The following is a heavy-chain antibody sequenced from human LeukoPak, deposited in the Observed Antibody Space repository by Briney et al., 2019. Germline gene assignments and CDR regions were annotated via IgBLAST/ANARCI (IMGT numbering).Heavy chain of an antibody. D-gene: IGHD2-2*03. CDR1: GYRFTAYP. J-gene: IGHJ1*01. Sequence: ASVKVSCKTSGYRFTAYPLHWVRRAPGQGLEWLGWMNPHSGETNNAQKFQGRVTMTRDTSISVAYMQLSSLRSDDTAVYYCARGMDAEAFQNWGQGTLVTVSS. CDR2: MNPHSGET. V-gene: IGHV1-2*02. CDR3: ARGMDAEAFQN.